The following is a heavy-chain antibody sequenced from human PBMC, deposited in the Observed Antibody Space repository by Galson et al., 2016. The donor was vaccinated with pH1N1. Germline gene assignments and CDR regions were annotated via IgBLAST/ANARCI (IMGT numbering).Heavy chain of an antibody. CDR3: ARHSTSGFPGIEVAARRRPFDV. V-gene: IGHV4-34*01. CDR1: GGSFSGHY. CDR2: INHSGST. J-gene: IGHJ3*01. Sequence: ETLSLTCAVYGGSFSGHYWSWIRQSPGKGLEWIGEINHSGSTNYNMSLKSRVTISIDTSKNQLSLKLMSVTAADTAVYYCARHSTSGFPGIEVAARRRPFDVWGQGTMVTVSS. D-gene: IGHD6-19*01.